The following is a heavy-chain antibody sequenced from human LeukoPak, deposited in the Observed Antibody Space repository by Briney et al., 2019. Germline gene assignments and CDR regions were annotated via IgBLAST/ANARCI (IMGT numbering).Heavy chain of an antibody. CDR3: ATYRSRGFDY. D-gene: IGHD2-21*01. CDR2: IFNSGGT. Sequence: SETLSLTRTVSGGSISSHYWSWIRQPPGKGLEWIGYIFNSGGTNYNPSLKSRVTISLDTSKNQFSLKLSSVTAADTAVYYCATYRSRGFDYWGQGTLVTVSS. CDR1: GGSISSHY. V-gene: IGHV4-59*11. J-gene: IGHJ4*02.